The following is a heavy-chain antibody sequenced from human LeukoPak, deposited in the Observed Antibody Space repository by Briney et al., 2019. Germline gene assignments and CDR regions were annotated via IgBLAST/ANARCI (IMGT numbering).Heavy chain of an antibody. V-gene: IGHV4-34*01. Sequence: NPSETLSLTCAVYGGSFSGYYWSWIRQPPGKGLEWIGEINHSGSTNYNPSLKSRVTISVDTSKNQFSLKLSSVTAADTAVYYCARSVPYYYYGMDVWGQGTTVTVSS. CDR2: INHSGST. J-gene: IGHJ6*02. CDR3: ARSVPYYYYGMDV. CDR1: GGSFSGYY.